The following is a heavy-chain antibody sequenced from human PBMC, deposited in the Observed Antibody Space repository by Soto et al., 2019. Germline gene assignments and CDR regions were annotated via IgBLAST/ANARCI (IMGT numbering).Heavy chain of an antibody. V-gene: IGHV3-30*18. Sequence: GGCLRPSCAVSGFRFSGYGMHCVRQAPGKGLEWLAAISGDVSKKYFGDSVTGRFTISRDNSKNTPDLQINSLRAEDPSVYDCAKNSGCEHNNDCPQGAWGQGTPVTVSS. D-gene: IGHD2-21*02. CDR3: AKNSGCEHNNDCPQGA. CDR2: ISGDVSKK. CDR1: GFRFSGYG. J-gene: IGHJ5*02.